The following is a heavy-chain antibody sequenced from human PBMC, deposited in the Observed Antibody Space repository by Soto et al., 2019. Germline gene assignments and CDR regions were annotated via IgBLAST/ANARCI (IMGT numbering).Heavy chain of an antibody. D-gene: IGHD2-15*01. V-gene: IGHV1-2*02. J-gene: IGHJ4*02. CDR3: ARDRSPKLYYFDY. CDR2: INPNSGGT. Sequence: ASVKVSCKASGYTFTGYYMHWVRQAPGQGLEWMGWINPNSGGTNYAQKFQGRVTMTRDTSISTAYMELSRLRSDDTAVYYCARDRSPKLYYFDYWGQGTLVTVSS. CDR1: GYTFTGYY.